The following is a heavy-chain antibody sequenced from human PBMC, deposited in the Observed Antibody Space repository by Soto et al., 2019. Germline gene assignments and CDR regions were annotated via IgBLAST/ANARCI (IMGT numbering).Heavy chain of an antibody. CDR3: AKDRASRGWYSGLSGY. CDR1: GFTFSSYA. D-gene: IGHD6-19*01. J-gene: IGHJ4*02. Sequence: EVQLLESGGGLVQPGGSLRLSCAASGFTFSSYAMSWVRQAPGKGLEWVSAISGSGGSTYYADSVKGRFTISRDNSKNTLYLQMNSLRAEDTAVYYCAKDRASRGWYSGLSGYWGQGTLVTVSS. CDR2: ISGSGGST. V-gene: IGHV3-23*01.